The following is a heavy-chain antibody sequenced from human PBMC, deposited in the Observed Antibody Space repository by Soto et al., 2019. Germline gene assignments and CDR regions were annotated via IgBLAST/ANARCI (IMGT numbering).Heavy chain of an antibody. D-gene: IGHD6-19*01. CDR3: ARDQQWQRYYGMDV. CDR1: GFAFSRYW. V-gene: IGHV3-7*01. J-gene: IGHJ6*02. CDR2: IKQDGSEK. Sequence: PGGCLRLSCAASGFAFSRYWISWVRQAPGKGLEWVANIKQDGSEKYYVDSVKGRFTISRDNAKNSLYLQMNSLRAEDTAVYYCARDQQWQRYYGMDVWGQGTTVTVSS.